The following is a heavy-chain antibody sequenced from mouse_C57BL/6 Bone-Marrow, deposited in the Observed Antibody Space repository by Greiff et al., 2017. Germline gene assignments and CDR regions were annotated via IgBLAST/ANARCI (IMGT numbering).Heavy chain of an antibody. J-gene: IGHJ2*01. CDR3: TTQYYYGSRLYYFDY. V-gene: IGHV14-4*01. CDR2: IDPENGDT. Sequence: EVKLVESGAELVRPGASVKLSCTASGFNIKDDYMHWVKQRPEQGLEWIGWIDPENGDTEYASKFQGQATITADTSSNTAYLQLSSLTSEDTAVYYCTTQYYYGSRLYYFDYWGQGTTLTVSS. CDR1: GFNIKDDY. D-gene: IGHD1-1*01.